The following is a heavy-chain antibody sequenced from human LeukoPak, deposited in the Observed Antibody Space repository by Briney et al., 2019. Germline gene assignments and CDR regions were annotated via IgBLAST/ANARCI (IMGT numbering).Heavy chain of an antibody. Sequence: SETLSLTCAVYGGSFSGYYWSWIRQPPGKGLEWIGEINHSGSTNYNPSLKSRVTISVDTSKSQFCLKLSSVTAADTAVYYCAQRDMDVWGQGTTVTVSS. D-gene: IGHD2-2*01. CDR1: GGSFSGYY. J-gene: IGHJ6*02. CDR3: AQRDMDV. CDR2: INHSGST. V-gene: IGHV4-34*01.